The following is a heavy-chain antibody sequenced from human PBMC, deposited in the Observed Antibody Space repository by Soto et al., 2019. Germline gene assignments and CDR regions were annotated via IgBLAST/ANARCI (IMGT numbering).Heavy chain of an antibody. J-gene: IGHJ4*02. CDR1: GFTFSSYA. Sequence: GSLRLSCAASGFTFSSYAMHWVRQAPGKGLEWVAVISYDGSNKYYADSVKGRFTIPRDNSKNTLYLQMNSLRAEDTAVYYCARVRGSLNFDYWGQGTLVTVSS. D-gene: IGHD3-3*01. V-gene: IGHV3-30-3*01. CDR3: ARVRGSLNFDY. CDR2: ISYDGSNK.